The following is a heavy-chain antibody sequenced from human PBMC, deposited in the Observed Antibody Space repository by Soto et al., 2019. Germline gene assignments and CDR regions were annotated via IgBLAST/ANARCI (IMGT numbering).Heavy chain of an antibody. CDR2: FDPEDGET. J-gene: IGHJ1*01. V-gene: IGHV1-24*01. CDR3: ATSIFGYYGSSGYYQTYFQH. Sequence: ASVKVSCKVSGYTLTELSMHWVRQAPGKGLEWMGGFDPEDGETIYAQKFQGRVTMTEDTSTDTAYMELSSLRSEDTAVYYCATSIFGYYGSSGYYQTYFQHWGQGTLVTVSS. CDR1: GYTLTELS. D-gene: IGHD3-22*01.